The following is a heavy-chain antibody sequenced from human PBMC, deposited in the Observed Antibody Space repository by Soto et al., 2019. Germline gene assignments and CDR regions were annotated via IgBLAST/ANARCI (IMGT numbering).Heavy chain of an antibody. J-gene: IGHJ4*02. V-gene: IGHV3-21*01. D-gene: IGHD3-16*01. CDR2: ISSSSSYI. Sequence: GGSLRLSCAASGFTFSSYSMNWVRQAPGKGLEWVSSISSSSSYIYYADSVKGRFTISRDNAKNSLYLQMNSLRAEDTAVYYCARDLGVAGSFGYWGQGTLVTVSS. CDR3: ARDLGVAGSFGY. CDR1: GFTFSSYS.